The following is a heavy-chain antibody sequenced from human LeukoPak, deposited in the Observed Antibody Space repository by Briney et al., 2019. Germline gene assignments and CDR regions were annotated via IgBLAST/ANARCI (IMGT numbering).Heavy chain of an antibody. J-gene: IGHJ5*02. CDR1: GYTFSIYY. CDR3: SRDRCSSTSFYNGYWFAP. Sequence: GASVTVSCKASGYTFSIYYMHWGRQAPGQGVEWMGLIKTSGTRTPYPQKFHPRVTMTRDISTSTFYMELSTLRSEDTAVYYCSRDRCSSTSFYNGYWFAPWGQGTLVTVSS. V-gene: IGHV1-46*01. D-gene: IGHD2-2*02. CDR2: IKTSGTRT.